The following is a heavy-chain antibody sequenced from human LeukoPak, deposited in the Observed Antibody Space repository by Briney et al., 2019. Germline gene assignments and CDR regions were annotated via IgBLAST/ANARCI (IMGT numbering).Heavy chain of an antibody. CDR2: ISSSGSYI. J-gene: IGHJ4*02. V-gene: IGHV3-21*01. Sequence: GGSLRLSCAASGFTFSSYSMNWVRQAPGKGLEWVSSISSSGSYIYYADSVKGRFTISRDNAKNSLYLQMNSLRAEDTAVYYCARDGAAAGQVYWGQGTLVTVSS. D-gene: IGHD6-13*01. CDR1: GFTFSSYS. CDR3: ARDGAAAGQVY.